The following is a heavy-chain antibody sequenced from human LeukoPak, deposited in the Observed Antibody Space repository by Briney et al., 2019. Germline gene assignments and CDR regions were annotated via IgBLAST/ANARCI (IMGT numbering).Heavy chain of an antibody. J-gene: IGHJ3*02. D-gene: IGHD2-2*01. Sequence: GGSLRLSCAASGFTVSSNYMSWVRQAPGKGLEWVSVIYSGGSTYHADSVKGRFTISRDNSKNTLYLQMSSLRAEDTAVYYCASGAMPDAFDIWGQGTMVTVSS. V-gene: IGHV3-53*01. CDR3: ASGAMPDAFDI. CDR2: IYSGGST. CDR1: GFTVSSNY.